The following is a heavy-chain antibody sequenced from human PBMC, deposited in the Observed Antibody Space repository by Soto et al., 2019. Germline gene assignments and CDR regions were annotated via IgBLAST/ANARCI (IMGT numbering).Heavy chain of an antibody. CDR3: AKIGYSYGDAFDI. CDR1: GFTFSSYG. J-gene: IGHJ3*02. Sequence: QVQLVESGGGVVQPGRSLRLSCAASGFTFSSYGMHWVRQAPGKGLEWVAVISYDGSNKYYEDSVKGRFTISRDNSKNTLYLQMNSLRAEDTAVYYCAKIGYSYGDAFDIWGQGTMVTVSS. CDR2: ISYDGSNK. V-gene: IGHV3-30*18. D-gene: IGHD5-18*01.